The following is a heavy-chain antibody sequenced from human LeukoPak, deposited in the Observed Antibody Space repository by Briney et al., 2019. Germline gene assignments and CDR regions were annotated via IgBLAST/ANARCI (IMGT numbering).Heavy chain of an antibody. J-gene: IGHJ4*02. D-gene: IGHD6-13*01. CDR2: IYYSGST. CDR3: ARFLTAGTVAPSGFDY. CDR1: GGSISSYY. V-gene: IGHV4-59*01. Sequence: SETLSLTCTVSGGSISSYYWSWIRQPPGKGLEWIVYIYYSGSTNYNPSLKSRVTISVDTSKNQFSLKLSSVTAADTAVYYCARFLTAGTVAPSGFDYWGQGTLVTVSS.